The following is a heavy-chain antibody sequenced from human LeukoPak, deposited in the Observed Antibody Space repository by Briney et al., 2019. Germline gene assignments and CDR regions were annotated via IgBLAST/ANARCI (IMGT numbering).Heavy chain of an antibody. Sequence: PGGSLRLSCAASGFTFSSYAMSWVRQAPGKGLEWVSAISGSGGSTYYADSVKGRFTISRDNSKNTLYLQMNSLRAEDTAVYYCANGGDMVRGVIYFDYWGQGTLVTVSS. V-gene: IGHV3-23*01. CDR2: ISGSGGST. J-gene: IGHJ4*02. CDR3: ANGGDMVRGVIYFDY. CDR1: GFTFSSYA. D-gene: IGHD3-10*01.